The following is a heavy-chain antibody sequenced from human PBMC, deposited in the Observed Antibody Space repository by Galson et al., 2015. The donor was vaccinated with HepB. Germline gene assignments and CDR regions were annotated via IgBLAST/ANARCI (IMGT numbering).Heavy chain of an antibody. Sequence: SETLSLTCNVSGASLSSYYWSWIRQAPGKGLEWIGRISYSGSTKYNPSFQSRVTISMETSKNQFSLRLTSVTAADTAVYFCAHDIGYCSSGSCLNWFDPWGRGTLVTVSS. CDR3: AHDIGYCSSGSCLNWFDP. V-gene: IGHV4-59*03. D-gene: IGHD2-15*01. J-gene: IGHJ5*02. CDR2: ISYSGST. CDR1: GASLSSYY.